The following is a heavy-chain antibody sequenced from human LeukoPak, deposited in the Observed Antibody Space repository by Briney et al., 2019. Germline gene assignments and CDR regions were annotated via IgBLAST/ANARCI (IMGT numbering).Heavy chain of an antibody. Sequence: PSETLSLTCTVSGGSISSGGYYWSWIRQHPGKGLEWIGYIYYSGSTYYNPSLKSRVTISVDTSKNQFSLKLSSVTAADTAVYYCARESKYYYDSSGYYDGVLYFDYWGQGTLVTVSS. CDR1: GGSISSGGYY. CDR3: ARESKYYYDSSGYYDGVLYFDY. CDR2: IYYSGST. J-gene: IGHJ4*02. V-gene: IGHV4-31*03. D-gene: IGHD3-22*01.